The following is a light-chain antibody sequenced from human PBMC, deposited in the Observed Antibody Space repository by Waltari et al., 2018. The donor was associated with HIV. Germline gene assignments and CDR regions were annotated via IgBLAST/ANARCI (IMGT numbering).Light chain of an antibody. CDR2: GAV. J-gene: IGKJ1*01. CDR3: QGYNSWPSWA. CDR1: QSVSSN. V-gene: IGKV3-15*01. Sequence: TQSPVTLSVSPGERATLSCRASQSVSSNLGGYQQKPGTAPRVLIYGAVTRATGVPARFSGGRSGTEFTLTISGLQSEDFAVYYCQGYNSWPSWAFGQGTKVEVK.